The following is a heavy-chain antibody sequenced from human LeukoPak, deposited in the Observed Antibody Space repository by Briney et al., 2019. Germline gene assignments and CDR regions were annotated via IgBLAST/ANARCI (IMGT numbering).Heavy chain of an antibody. D-gene: IGHD6-13*01. CDR1: GGSITGTSYY. CDR2: IYYSGTT. Sequence: SETLSLTCTVSGGSITGTSYYWGWIRQPPGKVLEWIGSIYYSGTTYYNPSLMSRVTMSVDTSKNQLSLKLKSVTAADTAVYYCARTLDKDSSSAPYYYYMDVWGKGTTVTVSS. J-gene: IGHJ6*03. CDR3: ARTLDKDSSSAPYYYYMDV. V-gene: IGHV4-39*07.